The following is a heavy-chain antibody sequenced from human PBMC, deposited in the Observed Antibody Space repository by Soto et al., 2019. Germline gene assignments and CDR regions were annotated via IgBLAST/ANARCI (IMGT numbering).Heavy chain of an antibody. Sequence: DVQLVESGGGLVQPGGSLRLSCAASGFTFSDHYMDWVRQAPGKGLEWVGRIRNKANSYTTEYAASVKGRFTISRXESKSSLYLQMNSLKTDDTAVYYCARVSGSYAFDYWGQGTLVTVSS. CDR2: IRNKANSYTT. D-gene: IGHD1-26*01. CDR1: GFTFSDHY. V-gene: IGHV3-72*01. J-gene: IGHJ4*02. CDR3: ARVSGSYAFDY.